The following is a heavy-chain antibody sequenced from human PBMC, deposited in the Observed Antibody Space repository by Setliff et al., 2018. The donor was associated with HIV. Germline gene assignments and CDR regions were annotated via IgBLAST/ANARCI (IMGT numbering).Heavy chain of an antibody. J-gene: IGHJ6*03. Sequence: PSETLSLTCTVSGGSISSYYWSWIRQPPGKGLEWIGNIHSSGSTNYNPSLKSRVTISVDTSKNQFSLKLTSVTAADTAVYYCARHPRHYNILTGYRYYYMDVWGKGTTVTVSS. CDR1: GGSISSYY. CDR3: ARHPRHYNILTGYRYYYMDV. CDR2: IHSSGST. V-gene: IGHV4-4*09. D-gene: IGHD3-9*01.